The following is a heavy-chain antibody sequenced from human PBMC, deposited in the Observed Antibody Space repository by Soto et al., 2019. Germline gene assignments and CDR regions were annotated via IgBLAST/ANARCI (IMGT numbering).Heavy chain of an antibody. Sequence: GGSLRLSCAASGFTFSSYAMSWVRQAPGKGLEWVSAISGSGGSTYYADSVKGRFTISRDNSKNTLYLQMNSLRAEDTAVYYCAKERRGILTGYYKEFDYWGQGTLVTVSS. V-gene: IGHV3-23*01. CDR3: AKERRGILTGYYKEFDY. CDR2: ISGSGGST. J-gene: IGHJ4*02. CDR1: GFTFSSYA. D-gene: IGHD3-9*01.